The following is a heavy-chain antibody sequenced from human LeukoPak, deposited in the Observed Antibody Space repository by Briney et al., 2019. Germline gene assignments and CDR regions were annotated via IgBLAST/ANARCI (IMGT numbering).Heavy chain of an antibody. V-gene: IGHV1-69*04. D-gene: IGHD6-19*01. J-gene: IGHJ4*02. CDR2: IIPILGIA. CDR3: ARAEWLVDY. CDR1: GGTFSSYA. Sequence: ASVKVSCKASGGTFSSYAISWVRQAPGQGLEWMGRIIPILGIANYAQKFQGRVTMTRDTSISTAYMELSRLRSDDTAVYYCARAEWLVDYWGQGTLVTVSS.